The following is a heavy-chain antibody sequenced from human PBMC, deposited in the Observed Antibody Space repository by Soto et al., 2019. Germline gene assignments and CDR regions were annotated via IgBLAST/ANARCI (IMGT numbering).Heavy chain of an antibody. CDR1: GFTFRNHG. CDR2: ISYDGSKR. D-gene: IGHD2-2*01. CDR3: AKAAGDCSRVSSNPGNNWFDR. V-gene: IGHV3-30*18. Sequence: GGSLRLSCVASGFTFRNHGMHWVRQAPGKGLEWVAIISYDGSKRYYTESVKGRFTITRDNSQNTLYLQMNSLRAEDTAVYSCAKAAGDCSRVSSNPGNNWFDRWGRGTLVAVSS. J-gene: IGHJ5*02.